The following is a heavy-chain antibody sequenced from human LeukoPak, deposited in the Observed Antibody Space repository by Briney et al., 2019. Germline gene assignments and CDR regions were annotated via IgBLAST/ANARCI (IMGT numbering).Heavy chain of an antibody. D-gene: IGHD1-26*01. CDR3: ARHIYSGRYSRWFDP. V-gene: IGHV4-39*01. CDR2: IYYSGST. J-gene: IGHJ5*02. CDR1: GGSISSSSDY. Sequence: SETLSLTCTVSGGSISSSSDYWAWIRQPPGKGLEWIGSIYYSGSTYYNSSLKSRVTVSVDTSKNQFSLKLSSVTAADTAVYYCARHIYSGRYSRWFDPWGQGTLVTVSS.